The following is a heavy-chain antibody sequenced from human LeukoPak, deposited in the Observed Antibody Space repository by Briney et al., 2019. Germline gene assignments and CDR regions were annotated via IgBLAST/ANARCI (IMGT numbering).Heavy chain of an antibody. CDR1: GYTFTSYD. V-gene: IGHV1-8*01. Sequence: ASVKVSCKASGYTFTSYDINWVRQATGQGLEWMGWMNPNSGNTGYAQKFQGRVTMTRNTSISTAYMELSSLRSEDTAVYYCARVRNYGRRNYYYYGMDVWGQGTTVTVSS. CDR2: MNPNSGNT. J-gene: IGHJ6*02. CDR3: ARVRNYGRRNYYYYGMDV. D-gene: IGHD4-11*01.